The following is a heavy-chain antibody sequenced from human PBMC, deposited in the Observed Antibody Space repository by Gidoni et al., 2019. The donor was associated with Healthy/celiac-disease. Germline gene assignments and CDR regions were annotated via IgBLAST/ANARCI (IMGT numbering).Heavy chain of an antibody. J-gene: IGHJ6*02. CDR1: GYSFSTYW. CDR3: ARSSTSFYFFYGMDV. V-gene: IGHV5-51*01. CDR2: IYPGDSDT. D-gene: IGHD2-2*01. Sequence: EVQLVQSGAEVKKPGESLKISCEGSGYSFSTYWIGWVRQMPGKGLEWMGIIYPGDSDTRYSPSFQGQVTISADRSISTAYLQWSSLKASDAAMYYCARSSTSFYFFYGMDVWGQGTTVTVSS.